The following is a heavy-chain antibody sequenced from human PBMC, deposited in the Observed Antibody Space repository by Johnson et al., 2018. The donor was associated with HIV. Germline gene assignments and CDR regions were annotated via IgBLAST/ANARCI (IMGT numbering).Heavy chain of an antibody. D-gene: IGHD6-13*01. V-gene: IGHV3-30*02. Sequence: QVQLVESGGGVVQPGGSLRLSCAASGFTFSSYGMHWVRQAPGKGLEWVAFIRYDGSNKYYADSVKGRFTISRDNSKNTLYLQMNSLGAEDTAVYYCAKDLGIAAAGLGAFDIWGQGTMVTVSS. CDR1: GFTFSSYG. CDR3: AKDLGIAAAGLGAFDI. CDR2: IRYDGSNK. J-gene: IGHJ3*02.